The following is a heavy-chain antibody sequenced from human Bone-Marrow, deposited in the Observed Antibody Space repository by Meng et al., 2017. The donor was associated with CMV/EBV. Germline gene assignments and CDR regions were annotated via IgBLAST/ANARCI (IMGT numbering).Heavy chain of an antibody. Sequence: RDCYMSLIRLAPGKGREWVSYMSSSGNTMYYADSGKGGVTISRDNAKNSLNLQMNSLRAEDTAVYYCARDILWDCSGGSCYSPFDYWGQGTLVTVSS. D-gene: IGHD2-15*01. CDR2: MSSSGNTM. CDR1: RDCY. J-gene: IGHJ4*02. V-gene: IGHV3-11*01. CDR3: ARDILWDCSGGSCYSPFDY.